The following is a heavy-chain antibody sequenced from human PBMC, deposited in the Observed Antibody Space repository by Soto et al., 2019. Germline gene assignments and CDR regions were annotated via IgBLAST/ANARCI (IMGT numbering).Heavy chain of an antibody. CDR1: GFTFSNYG. D-gene: IGHD1-26*01. CDR3: AKARVRIVGANSFDY. CDR2: ISDDGDKR. J-gene: IGHJ4*02. V-gene: IGHV3-30*18. Sequence: GGSLRLSCVGSGFTFSNYGMHWVRQPPGKGLEWVALISDDGDKRYYADSVRGRLIISRDNSKDTLYLQMNSLGPDDTAVYFCAKARVRIVGANSFDYWGQGTPVTVS.